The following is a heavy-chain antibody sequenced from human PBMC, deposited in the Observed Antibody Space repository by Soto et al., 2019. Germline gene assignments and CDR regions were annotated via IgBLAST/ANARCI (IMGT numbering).Heavy chain of an antibody. Sequence: QVQLVESGGGVVQPGRSLRLSCAASGPTFRSYGMHWVRQAPGKGLEWVAAISYDGSNKNYVDSVKGRFTISRDNSENTLYLQMNSLRAEDAAVYYCAKDTYYHDSTGYYVFDYWGQGTLVTVSS. CDR2: ISYDGSNK. J-gene: IGHJ4*02. D-gene: IGHD3-22*01. CDR3: AKDTYYHDSTGYYVFDY. CDR1: GPTFRSYG. V-gene: IGHV3-30*18.